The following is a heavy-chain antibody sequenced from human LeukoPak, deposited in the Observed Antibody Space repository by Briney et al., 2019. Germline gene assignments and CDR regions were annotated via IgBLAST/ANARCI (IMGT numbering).Heavy chain of an antibody. Sequence: ASVKVSCKASGYTFTGYYMHWVRQAPGQGLEWMGWINPNSGGTNYAQKFQGRVTMTRDTSISTAYMELSRLRSDDTAVYYCARDRVRITMVRGAKNWFYPWGQGTLVTVSS. CDR2: INPNSGGT. D-gene: IGHD3-10*01. J-gene: IGHJ5*02. V-gene: IGHV1-2*02. CDR1: GYTFTGYY. CDR3: ARDRVRITMVRGAKNWFYP.